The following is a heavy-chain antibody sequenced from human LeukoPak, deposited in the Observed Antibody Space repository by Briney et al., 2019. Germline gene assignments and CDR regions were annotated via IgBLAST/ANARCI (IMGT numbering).Heavy chain of an antibody. Sequence: SQTLSLTCTVSGGSISNGGYYWSWIRQHPGKGLEWIGHIYNSGSTYYNPSLKSRVTISVDASKNQFSLKLTSVTAADTAVYYCARKVSYNWFDPWGQGTLVTVSS. D-gene: IGHD1-14*01. CDR1: GGSISNGGYY. CDR3: ARKVSYNWFDP. V-gene: IGHV4-31*03. J-gene: IGHJ5*02. CDR2: IYNSGST.